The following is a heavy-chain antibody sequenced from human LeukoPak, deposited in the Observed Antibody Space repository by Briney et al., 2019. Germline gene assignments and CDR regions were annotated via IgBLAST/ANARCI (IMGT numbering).Heavy chain of an antibody. Sequence: PSETLSLTCAVYGGSFSGYYWSWIRQPPGKGLEWIGEINHSGSTNYNPSLKSRATISVDTSKNQFSLKLSSVTAADTAVYYCARVRYYYGSGPRYYFDYWGQGTLVTVSS. CDR2: INHSGST. J-gene: IGHJ4*02. D-gene: IGHD3-10*01. V-gene: IGHV4-34*01. CDR1: GGSFSGYY. CDR3: ARVRYYYGSGPRYYFDY.